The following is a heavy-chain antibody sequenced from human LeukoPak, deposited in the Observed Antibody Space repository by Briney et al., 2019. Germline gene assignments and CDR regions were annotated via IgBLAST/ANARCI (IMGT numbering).Heavy chain of an antibody. CDR3: AKGFHSGSFNEVDY. J-gene: IGHJ4*02. CDR2: TTGRADIT. D-gene: IGHD1-26*01. CDR1: GFTFSDYA. V-gene: IGHV3-23*01. Sequence: GGSLRLSCTASGFTFSDYAMSWVRQAPGKGLEWVSGTTGRADITHYADSVKGRFIISRDNSKNTLDLQMDSLRAEDTAVYHCAKGFHSGSFNEVDYWGQGTLVTVSS.